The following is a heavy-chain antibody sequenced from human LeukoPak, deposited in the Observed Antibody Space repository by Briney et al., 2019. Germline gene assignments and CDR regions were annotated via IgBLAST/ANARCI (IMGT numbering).Heavy chain of an antibody. V-gene: IGHV4-39*01. CDR3: ARNETSGYFDI. CDR1: GGSISSSTHY. D-gene: IGHD3-22*01. J-gene: IGHJ3*02. CDR2: MYNSGSI. Sequence: SETLSLTCTVSGGSISSSTHYWGWIRQSPGKGLEWIGSMYNSGSISYNPSLRSRVTITVDPSKRQFSLNFNSVTAADTALYFCARNETSGYFDIWGQGTMVTVSS.